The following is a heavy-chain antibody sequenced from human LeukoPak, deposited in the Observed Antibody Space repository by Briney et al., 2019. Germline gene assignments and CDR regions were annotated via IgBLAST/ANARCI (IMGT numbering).Heavy chain of an antibody. CDR2: ISSSSSYI. CDR3: AKDRHPYVSGTYSDY. Sequence: GGSLRLSCAASGFTFSSYSMNWVRQAPGKGLEWVSSISSSSSYIYFADSVKGRFTISRDNSNNMLFLQMNSLRPEDTAVYYCAKDRHPYVSGTYSDYWGQGTLVTVSS. D-gene: IGHD3-10*01. V-gene: IGHV3-21*01. CDR1: GFTFSSYS. J-gene: IGHJ4*02.